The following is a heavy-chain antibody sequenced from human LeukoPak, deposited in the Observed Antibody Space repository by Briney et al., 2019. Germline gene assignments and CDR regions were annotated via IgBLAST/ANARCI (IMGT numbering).Heavy chain of an antibody. CDR1: GYTFTGYY. Sequence: ASVKVSCKASGYTFTGYYMHWVRQAPGQGLEWMGWINPNSGGTNYAQKFQGRVTMTRDTSISTAYMELNRLRSEGTAVYYCARSPVEEFACWGQGSLVTVSS. V-gene: IGHV1-2*02. CDR3: ARSPVEEFAC. CDR2: INPNSGGT. J-gene: IGHJ4*02. D-gene: IGHD2-21*01.